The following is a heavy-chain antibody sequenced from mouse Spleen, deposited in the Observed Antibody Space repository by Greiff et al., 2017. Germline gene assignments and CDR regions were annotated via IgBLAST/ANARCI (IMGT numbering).Heavy chain of an antibody. J-gene: IGHJ4*01. CDR3: AREGWLPPYAMDY. D-gene: IGHD2-3*01. V-gene: IGHV1-26*01. CDR1: GYTFTDYY. CDR2: INPNNGGT. Sequence: EVHLVESGPELVKPGASVKISCKASGYTFTDYYMNWVKQSHGKSLEWIGDINPNNGGTSYNQKFKGKATLTVDKSSSTAYMELRSLTSEDSAVYYCAREGWLPPYAMDYWGQGTSVTVSS.